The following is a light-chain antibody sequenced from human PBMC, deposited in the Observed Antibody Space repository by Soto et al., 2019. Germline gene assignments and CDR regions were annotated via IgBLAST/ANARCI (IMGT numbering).Light chain of an antibody. Sequence: DIVMTQSPLSLSVTPGEPASLSCRSSQSLLHSNGYNYLDWYLQKPGQSPQLLIYLGSNRASGVPDRFSGSGSGTDFTLKISRVEAEDVGVYYCMQAQQTPWTFGQGTKVEI. V-gene: IGKV2-28*01. J-gene: IGKJ1*01. CDR1: QSLLHSNGYNY. CDR2: LGS. CDR3: MQAQQTPWT.